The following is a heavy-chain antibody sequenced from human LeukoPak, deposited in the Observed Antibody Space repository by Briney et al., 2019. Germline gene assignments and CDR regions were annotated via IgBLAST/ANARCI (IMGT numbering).Heavy chain of an antibody. V-gene: IGHV4-39*07. CDR3: AREAVAGTTHFDY. CDR1: GGSISSSSYY. D-gene: IGHD6-19*01. Sequence: ASETLSLTCTVSGGSISSSSYYWGWIRQPPGKGLEWIGSIYYSGSTNYNPSLKSRVTISVDTSKNQFSLKLSSVTAADTAVYYCAREAVAGTTHFDYWGQGTLVTVSS. CDR2: IYYSGST. J-gene: IGHJ4*02.